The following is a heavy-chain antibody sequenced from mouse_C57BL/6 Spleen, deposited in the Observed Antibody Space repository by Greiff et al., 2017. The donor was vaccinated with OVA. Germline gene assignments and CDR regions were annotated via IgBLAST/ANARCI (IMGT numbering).Heavy chain of an antibody. J-gene: IGHJ1*03. V-gene: IGHV1-66*01. CDR3: ARSGGYDGYFDV. D-gene: IGHD2-2*01. Sequence: PGQGLEWIGWIYPGSGNTKYNEKFKGKATLTADTSSSTAYMQLSSLTSEDSAVYYCARSGGYDGYFDVWGTGTTVTVSS. CDR2: IYPGSGNT.